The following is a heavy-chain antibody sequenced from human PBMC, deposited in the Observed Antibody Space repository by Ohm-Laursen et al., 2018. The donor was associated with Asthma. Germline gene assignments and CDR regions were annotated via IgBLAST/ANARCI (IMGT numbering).Heavy chain of an antibody. J-gene: IGHJ1*01. CDR3: ARDQLSSDYYDSSGYYRYFQH. D-gene: IGHD3-22*01. CDR1: GFTFSNYG. Sequence: SLRLSCAASGFTFSNYGMQWVRQAPGKGLEWVTIITFDGSWTSYAESVKGRFTISRDNSKSTLYLQMNSLRADDTAVYYCARDQLSSDYYDSSGYYRYFQHWGQGTLVTVSS. CDR2: ITFDGSWT. V-gene: IGHV3-30*03.